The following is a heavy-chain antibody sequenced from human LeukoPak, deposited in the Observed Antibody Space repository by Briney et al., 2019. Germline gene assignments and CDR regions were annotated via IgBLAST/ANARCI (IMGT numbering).Heavy chain of an antibody. CDR2: ISYDGTKT. J-gene: IGHJ4*02. Sequence: GGSLRLSCAASGFTFTTYGMHWVRQAPGEGLDWVALISYDGTKTYYSDSVKGRFSISRDNAKNTLYLQMNSLRAEDTAVYYCARDRGGYFDYWGQGTLVTVSS. D-gene: IGHD3-3*01. CDR3: ARDRGGYFDY. V-gene: IGHV3-30*03. CDR1: GFTFTTYG.